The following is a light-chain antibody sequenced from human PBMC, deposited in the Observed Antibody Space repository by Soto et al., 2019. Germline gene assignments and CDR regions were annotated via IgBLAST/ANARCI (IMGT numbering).Light chain of an antibody. V-gene: IGKV3-20*01. J-gene: IGKJ5*01. CDR1: QSVSSSY. CDR3: QQYRRSSII. Sequence: ETVLTQSPGTLSVSPGESATLSCRASQSVSSSYLAWYQQKRGQAPRLLIYGASSRATGVPDRFTGSGSGTDFTLTITRLEPEDFAVYFCQQYRRSSIIFGQGTRLEIK. CDR2: GAS.